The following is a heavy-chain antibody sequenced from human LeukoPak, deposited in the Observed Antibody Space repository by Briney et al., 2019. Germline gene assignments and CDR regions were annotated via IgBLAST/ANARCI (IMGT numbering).Heavy chain of an antibody. Sequence: PSETLSLTCTVSGGSISSYYWSWIRQPPGKGLEWIGYIYYSGSTNYNPSLKSRVTISVDTSKNQFSLKLSSVTAADTAVYYCASQYYDFWSGYYTSWFDPWGQGTLVTVSS. V-gene: IGHV4-59*01. CDR2: IYYSGST. CDR3: ASQYYDFWSGYYTSWFDP. D-gene: IGHD3-3*01. CDR1: GGSISSYY. J-gene: IGHJ5*02.